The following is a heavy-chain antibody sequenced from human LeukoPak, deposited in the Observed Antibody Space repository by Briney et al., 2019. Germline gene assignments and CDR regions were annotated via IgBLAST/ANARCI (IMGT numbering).Heavy chain of an antibody. Sequence: PGGSLRLSCSASGFTFSSYAMQWVRQAPGEGLQYVSGISSSGGSTFYPDSVKGRFTISRDNSKNTLYLQMSSLRAEDTAVYYCANNGGVAVAGSFDNWGQGTLVTVSS. CDR2: ISSSGGST. V-gene: IGHV3-64D*09. D-gene: IGHD6-19*01. J-gene: IGHJ4*02. CDR1: GFTFSSYA. CDR3: ANNGGVAVAGSFDN.